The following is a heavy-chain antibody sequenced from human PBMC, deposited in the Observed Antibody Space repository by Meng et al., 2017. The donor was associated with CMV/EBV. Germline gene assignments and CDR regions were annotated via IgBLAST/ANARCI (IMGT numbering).Heavy chain of an antibody. J-gene: IGHJ4*02. Sequence: SETLSLTCAVYGGSFSGYYWSWIRQPPGKGLGWIGEINHSGSTNYNPSLKSRVTISVDTSKNQFSLKLSSVTAADTAVHYCARGAHCSSTSCYNIWGQGTLVTVSS. CDR2: INHSGST. V-gene: IGHV4-34*01. CDR3: ARGAHCSSTSCYNI. D-gene: IGHD2-2*01. CDR1: GGSFSGYY.